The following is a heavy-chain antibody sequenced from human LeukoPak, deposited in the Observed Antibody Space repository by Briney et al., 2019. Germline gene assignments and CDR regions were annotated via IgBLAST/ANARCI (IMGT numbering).Heavy chain of an antibody. Sequence: PGGSLRLSCAASGFTFSTYGMHWVRQAPGKGLEWVAFIRYDGNNKDYADPVKGRFSISRDNSKNTLYLQMNSLRAEDTAVYYCAKGGGYSYENYYFYMDVWGKGTTVTVSS. CDR2: IRYDGNNK. J-gene: IGHJ6*03. D-gene: IGHD5-18*01. CDR1: GFTFSTYG. CDR3: AKGGGYSYENYYFYMDV. V-gene: IGHV3-30*02.